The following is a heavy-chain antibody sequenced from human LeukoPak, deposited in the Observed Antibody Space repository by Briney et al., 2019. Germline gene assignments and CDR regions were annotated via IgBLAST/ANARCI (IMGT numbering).Heavy chain of an antibody. J-gene: IGHJ5*02. D-gene: IGHD3-10*01. V-gene: IGHV4-39*01. Sequence: SETLSLTCTVSGGSISSSSYYWGWLRQPPGKGLEWIGSIYYSGSTYYNPSLKSRVTISVDTSMNQFSLKLSSVTAADTAVYYCARHLYGSGSQGWFDPWGQGTLVTVSS. CDR3: ARHLYGSGSQGWFDP. CDR1: GGSISSSSYY. CDR2: IYYSGST.